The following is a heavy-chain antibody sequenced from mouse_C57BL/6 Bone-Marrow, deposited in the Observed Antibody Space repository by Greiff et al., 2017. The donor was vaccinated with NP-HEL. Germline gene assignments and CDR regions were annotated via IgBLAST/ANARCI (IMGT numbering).Heavy chain of an antibody. J-gene: IGHJ3*01. Sequence: QVQLKESGPGLVQPSQSLSITCTVSGFSLTSYGVHWVRQSPGKGLEWLGVIWSGGSTDYNAAFISRLSISKDNSKSQVFFKMNSLQADDTAIYYCARPRYDYQAWFAYWGQGTLVTVSA. CDR1: GFSLTSYG. V-gene: IGHV2-2*01. CDR2: IWSGGST. CDR3: ARPRYDYQAWFAY. D-gene: IGHD2-4*01.